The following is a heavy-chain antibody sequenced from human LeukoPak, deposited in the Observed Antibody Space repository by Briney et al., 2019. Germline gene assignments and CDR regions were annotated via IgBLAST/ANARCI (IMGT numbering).Heavy chain of an antibody. Sequence: PSETLSLTCTVSGGSISSSGYYWGWVRQHPGKGLEWIGYIYYSGSTYYNPSLQSRVSISIDKSKIQFSLKLSSVTAADTAVYYCARDLGRIVGVTGGLAFDIWGQGTMVTVSS. CDR2: IYYSGST. J-gene: IGHJ3*02. V-gene: IGHV4-31*03. CDR1: GGSISSSGYY. CDR3: ARDLGRIVGVTGGLAFDI. D-gene: IGHD1-26*01.